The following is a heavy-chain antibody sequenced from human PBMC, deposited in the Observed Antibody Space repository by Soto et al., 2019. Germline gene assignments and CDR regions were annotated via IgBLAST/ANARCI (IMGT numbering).Heavy chain of an antibody. Sequence: EVQLVESGGGLVQPGGSLRLSCAASGFTVSNNYMSWVRQSPGKGLEWVSLIYSGGNTKYADSVKGRCTISRDSSTNTLFLQMNSLRAVASAMFSCAAFLPTVRTAFQPWGQGTLVIVSS. D-gene: IGHD4-17*01. V-gene: IGHV3-66*01. J-gene: IGHJ1*01. CDR3: AAFLPTVRTAFQP. CDR2: IYSGGNT. CDR1: GFTVSNNY.